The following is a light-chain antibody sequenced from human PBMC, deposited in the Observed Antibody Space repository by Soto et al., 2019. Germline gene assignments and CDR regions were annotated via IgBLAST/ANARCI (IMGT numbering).Light chain of an antibody. Sequence: QSVLTQPASVSGSPGQSITISCTGTSSDVGGYVSWYQQHPGKAPKLMIYDVSNRPSGVSNRFSGSKSGNTASLTISGLQAEDEAVYYCSSYTSSSTPVVFGGGTKLTVL. J-gene: IGLJ2*01. CDR2: DVS. V-gene: IGLV2-14*01. CDR1: SSDVGGY. CDR3: SSYTSSSTPVV.